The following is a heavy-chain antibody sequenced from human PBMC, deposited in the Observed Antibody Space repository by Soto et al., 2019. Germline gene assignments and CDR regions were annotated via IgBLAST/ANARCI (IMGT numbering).Heavy chain of an antibody. J-gene: IGHJ4*02. V-gene: IGHV4-59*01. CDR3: ASQYYYDSSGSQTFDY. Sequence: SETLSLTCIVSGGSISNYYWSWIRQPPGKGLEWIGYIYYSGSTNYNPSLQSRVTISVDTSKNQFSLKLSSVTAADTAVYYCASQYYYDSSGSQTFDYWGQGTQVTVSS. CDR1: GGSISNYY. D-gene: IGHD3-22*01. CDR2: IYYSGST.